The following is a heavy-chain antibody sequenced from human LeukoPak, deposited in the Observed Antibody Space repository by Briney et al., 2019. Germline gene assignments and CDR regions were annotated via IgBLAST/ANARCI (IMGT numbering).Heavy chain of an antibody. CDR3: AKGGAISGCYWSDP. Sequence: GGSLRLSCAASGFPFSNYAMNWVRQAPGKGLEWVSSISGSGDEAHHADSVKGRFPISRDNSKNTLYLQMNSLRAEDTALYYCAKGGAISGCYWSDPWGQGTLVTVSS. D-gene: IGHD6-19*01. J-gene: IGHJ5*02. V-gene: IGHV3-23*01. CDR1: GFPFSNYA. CDR2: ISGSGDEA.